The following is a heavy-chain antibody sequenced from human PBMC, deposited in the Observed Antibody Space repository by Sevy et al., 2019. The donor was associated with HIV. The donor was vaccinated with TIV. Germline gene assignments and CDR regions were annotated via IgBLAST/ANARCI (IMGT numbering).Heavy chain of an antibody. CDR2: IDTDGGGA. D-gene: IGHD3-10*01. CDR3: AREGTGFGAGFDY. CDR1: GFTFSNYW. J-gene: IGHJ4*02. V-gene: IGHV3-74*01. Sequence: GGSLRLSCAAAGFTFSNYWMHWVRQVPGKGLVWVSRIDTDGGGARYADSVKGRFTVSRDNARNTLYLQMNSVKVEDTGVYYCAREGTGFGAGFDYSGQGNLVTVSS.